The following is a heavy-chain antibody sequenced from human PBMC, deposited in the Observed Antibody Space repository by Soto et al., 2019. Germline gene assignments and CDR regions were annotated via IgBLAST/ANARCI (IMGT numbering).Heavy chain of an antibody. CDR2: TRNKASSYSP. CDR1: GFTFSDYY. D-gene: IGHD1-26*01. J-gene: IGHJ4*02. Sequence: EVQLLESGGGLVQPGGSLRLSCAASGFTFSDYYMDWVRQVPGKGLEWVGRTRNKASSYSPEYAPSVKGRFTIARHDLEDSMFLQMYSLKTEDTAVYYCARDTGGSYDYWGQGALVTVS. V-gene: IGHV3-72*01. CDR3: ARDTGGSYDY.